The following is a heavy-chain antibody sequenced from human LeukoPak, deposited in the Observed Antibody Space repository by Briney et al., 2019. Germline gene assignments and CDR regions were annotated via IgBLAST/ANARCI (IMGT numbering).Heavy chain of an antibody. CDR3: ARGYSGNYYPDY. J-gene: IGHJ4*02. CDR1: GFTFSSYP. CDR2: ISYDGTNK. Sequence: GRSLRLSCAASGFTFSSYPMHWVRQAPDKGLEWVAFISYDGTNKYYADSVKGRVTISRDNSKNTLYLQMNSLRAEDTAVYYCARGYSGNYYPDYWGQGTLVTASS. D-gene: IGHD1-26*01. V-gene: IGHV3-30-3*01.